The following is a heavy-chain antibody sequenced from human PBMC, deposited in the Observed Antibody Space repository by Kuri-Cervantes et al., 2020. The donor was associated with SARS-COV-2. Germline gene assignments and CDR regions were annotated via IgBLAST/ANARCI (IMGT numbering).Heavy chain of an antibody. Sequence: GGSLRLSCAASGFTFSDYDMSWIRQAPGKGLEWVSSISSSSSYIYYADSVKGRFTISRDNSKNSLYLQMNSLRAEDTAVYYCAKGFPNWGPLYYFDYWGQGTLVTVSS. V-gene: IGHV3-11*06. D-gene: IGHD7-27*01. CDR3: AKGFPNWGPLYYFDY. CDR1: GFTFSDYD. J-gene: IGHJ4*02. CDR2: ISSSSSYI.